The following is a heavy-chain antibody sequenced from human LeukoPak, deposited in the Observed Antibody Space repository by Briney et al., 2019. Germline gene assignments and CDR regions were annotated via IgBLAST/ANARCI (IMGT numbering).Heavy chain of an antibody. Sequence: GGSLRLSCAASGFTFSSYAMSWVRQAPGKGLEWVSAISGSGGSTYYADSAKGRFTISRDNSKNTLYLQMNSLRAEDTAVYYCAKLGIVVVPAANNNWFDLWGQGTLVTVSS. CDR3: AKLGIVVVPAANNNWFDL. J-gene: IGHJ5*02. V-gene: IGHV3-23*01. CDR1: GFTFSSYA. CDR2: ISGSGGST. D-gene: IGHD2-2*01.